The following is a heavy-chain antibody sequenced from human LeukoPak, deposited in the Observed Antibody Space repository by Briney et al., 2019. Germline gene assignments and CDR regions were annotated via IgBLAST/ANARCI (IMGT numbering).Heavy chain of an antibody. D-gene: IGHD6-13*01. Sequence: GGSLRLSCAASGFTFSSYGMHWVRQAPGKGLEWVAFIRYDGSNKYYADSVKGRFTISRDNSKNTLYLQMNSLRAEDTAVYYCARDPGYSSSWFRARAYYYYMDVWGKGTTVTVSS. J-gene: IGHJ6*03. V-gene: IGHV3-30*02. CDR2: IRYDGSNK. CDR3: ARDPGYSSSWFRARAYYYYMDV. CDR1: GFTFSSYG.